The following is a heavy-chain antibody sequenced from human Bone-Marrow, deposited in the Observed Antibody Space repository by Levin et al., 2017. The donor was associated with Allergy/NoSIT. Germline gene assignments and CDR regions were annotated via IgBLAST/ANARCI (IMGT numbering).Heavy chain of an antibody. CDR2: INPYDDTA. D-gene: IGHD6-13*01. Sequence: ASVKVSCTASGYSFINFFIHWVRQAPGQGLEWVGIINPYDDTAAYAQKFQGRVTMTRDTSTSTVYTELRSLGSGDTAVYFCARAGMRKGALDDHDYWGQGTLVTVSS. CDR1: GYSFINFF. CDR3: ARAGMRKGALDDHDY. J-gene: IGHJ4*02. V-gene: IGHV1-46*01.